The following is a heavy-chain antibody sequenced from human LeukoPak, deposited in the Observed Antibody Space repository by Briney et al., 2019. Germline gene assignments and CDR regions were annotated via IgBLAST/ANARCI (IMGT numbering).Heavy chain of an antibody. D-gene: IGHD1-26*01. J-gene: IGHJ4*02. Sequence: GGSLRLSCAASGFTFSSYAMSWVRQAPGKGLEWVSAISGSGGSTYYADSVKGRFTISRDNSKNTLYLQMNSLRAEDTAVYYCAMEGIRIGGATPVNCWGQGTLVTVSS. CDR3: AMEGIRIGGATPVNC. CDR1: GFTFSSYA. V-gene: IGHV3-23*01. CDR2: ISGSGGST.